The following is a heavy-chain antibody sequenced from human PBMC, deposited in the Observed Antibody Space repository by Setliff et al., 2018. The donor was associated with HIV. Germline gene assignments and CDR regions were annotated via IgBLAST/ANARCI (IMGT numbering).Heavy chain of an antibody. J-gene: IGHJ5*02. Sequence: ASVKVSCKASGYTFTSYDINWVRQATGQGLEWMGGVTPILHTTNYAQKFQGWVTMTRDTSISTAYMELSRLRSDDTAVYYCARGVVPAAIGDKNWFDPWGQGTLVTVSS. D-gene: IGHD2-2*01. V-gene: IGHV1-2*04. CDR3: ARGVVPAAIGDKNWFDP. CDR2: VTPILHTT. CDR1: GYTFTSYD.